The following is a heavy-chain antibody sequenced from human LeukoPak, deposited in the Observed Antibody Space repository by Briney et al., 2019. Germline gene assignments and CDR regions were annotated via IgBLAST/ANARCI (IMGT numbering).Heavy chain of an antibody. V-gene: IGHV3-48*03. CDR3: ARDQKISSASWFDP. CDR1: GFTFSSYE. CDR2: ISSSGNTI. Sequence: GGSLRLSCAASGFTFSSYEMNWVRQAPGKGLEWLSYISSSGNTIFYADSVRGRFTISRDNAKNSLYLQMNSLRAEDTAVYYCARDQKISSASWFDPWGQGTPVTVSS. J-gene: IGHJ5*02. D-gene: IGHD6-6*01.